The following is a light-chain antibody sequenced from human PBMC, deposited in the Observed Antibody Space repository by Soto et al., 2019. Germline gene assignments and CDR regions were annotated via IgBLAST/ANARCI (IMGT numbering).Light chain of an antibody. CDR2: KVS. V-gene: IGKV2-30*01. CDR3: MQGTHWPPWT. Sequence: DVVMTQSPLSLPVTLGQPASISCRSSQSLLYSDGSTYLNWFHQRPGQSPRRLIYKVSNRDSGVPDRFSGSGSGTDFTLKISRVEAEDVGVYYCMQGTHWPPWTFGQGTKVEIK. CDR1: QSLLYSDGSTY. J-gene: IGKJ1*01.